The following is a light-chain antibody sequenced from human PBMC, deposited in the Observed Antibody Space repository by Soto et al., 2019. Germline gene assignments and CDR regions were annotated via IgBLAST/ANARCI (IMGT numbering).Light chain of an antibody. CDR2: GAS. V-gene: IGKV3-20*01. J-gene: IGKJ1*01. CDR1: QSVSSSY. Sequence: IVLTQTPGTLPLSPGERATLSCRASQSVSSSYLAWYQQKPGQAPRLLIYGASSRATGIPDRFSGSGSGTDFTLTSSRLEPEDFAVYYCRQYGSPTWTCGQGTKVDI. CDR3: RQYGSPTWT.